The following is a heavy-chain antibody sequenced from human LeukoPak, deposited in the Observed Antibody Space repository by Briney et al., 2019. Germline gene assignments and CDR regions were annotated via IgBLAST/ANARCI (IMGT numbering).Heavy chain of an antibody. J-gene: IGHJ4*02. CDR2: VSVSGGST. D-gene: IGHD3-22*01. CDR3: AKDRITMIVVVITFDY. V-gene: IGHV3-23*01. CDR1: GVTFSSYS. Sequence: GGSLRLSCAASGVTFSSYSMNWVRQAPGKGLEWVSAVSVSGGSTYYADSVKGRFTISRDNSKNTLYLQMNSLRAEDTAVYYCAKDRITMIVVVITFDYWGQGTLVTVSS.